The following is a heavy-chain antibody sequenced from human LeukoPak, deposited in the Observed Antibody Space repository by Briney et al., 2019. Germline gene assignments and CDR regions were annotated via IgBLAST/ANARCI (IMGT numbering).Heavy chain of an antibody. D-gene: IGHD3-9*01. Sequence: ASVKVSCKASGYTFTDYYMHWVRQAPGQGLEWMGLINPNSGGTNYAQSFQGRVTMTRDTSISTAYMELSRLRSDDTAVYSCARDLTGRSDYWGQGTLVTVSA. CDR3: ARDLTGRSDY. J-gene: IGHJ4*02. CDR2: INPNSGGT. CDR1: GYTFTDYY. V-gene: IGHV1-2*02.